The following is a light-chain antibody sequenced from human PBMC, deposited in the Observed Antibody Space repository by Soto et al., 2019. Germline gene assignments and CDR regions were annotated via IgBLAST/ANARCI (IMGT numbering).Light chain of an antibody. CDR1: QSVSSSY. CDR3: QQYGSSLT. CDR2: GAS. Sequence: EIVLTQSPGTLSLSPGERATLSCRASQSVSSSYLAWYQQKPGKAPSLLIYGASSRATGIPDRFSGSGSGTDFNLTISRLEHEDFAVYYYQQYGSSLTFSGRNKVEIK. V-gene: IGKV3-20*01. J-gene: IGKJ4*01.